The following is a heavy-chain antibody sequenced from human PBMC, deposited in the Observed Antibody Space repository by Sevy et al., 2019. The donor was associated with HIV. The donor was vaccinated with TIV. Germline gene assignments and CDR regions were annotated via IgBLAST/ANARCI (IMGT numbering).Heavy chain of an antibody. CDR1: GFTVSSNY. V-gene: IGHV3-53*01. Sequence: GGSLRLSCAASGFTVSSNYMSWVRQAPGKGLEGVSVIYSGGSTYYADSVKGRFTISRDNSKNTLYLQMNSLRAEDTAVYYCARGGNYYDSSGYYWGAFDIWGQGTMVTVSS. J-gene: IGHJ3*02. CDR3: ARGGNYYDSSGYYWGAFDI. CDR2: IYSGGST. D-gene: IGHD3-22*01.